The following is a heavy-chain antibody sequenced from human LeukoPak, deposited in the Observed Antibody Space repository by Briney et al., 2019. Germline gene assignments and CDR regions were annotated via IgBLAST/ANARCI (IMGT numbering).Heavy chain of an antibody. CDR1: GYTFTSYG. V-gene: IGHV1-18*01. J-gene: IGHJ6*02. Sequence: ASVKVSCKASGYTFTSYGISWVRQAPGQGLEWMGWISAYNGNTNYAQKLQGRVTMTTDTSTSTAYMELRSLRSDDTAVYYCARARYVGGWYVQTGYGMDVWGQGTTVTVSS. CDR3: ARARYVGGWYVQTGYGMDV. CDR2: ISAYNGNT. D-gene: IGHD6-19*01.